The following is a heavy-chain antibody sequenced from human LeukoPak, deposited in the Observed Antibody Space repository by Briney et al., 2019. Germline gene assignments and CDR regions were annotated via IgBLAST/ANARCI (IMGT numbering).Heavy chain of an antibody. V-gene: IGHV1-46*01. D-gene: IGHD6-13*01. CDR1: GYSFSSYK. Sequence: ASVKFSCKASGYSFSSYKMHWVRQAPGQGLEWMGIINPSGGSTSYAQKFQGRVTMTRDTSTSTVYMEVSSLRSEDTAVYYCARLIAAAARHYYHTMDVWGQGTTVTVSS. CDR3: ARLIAAAARHYYHTMDV. CDR2: INPSGGST. J-gene: IGHJ6*02.